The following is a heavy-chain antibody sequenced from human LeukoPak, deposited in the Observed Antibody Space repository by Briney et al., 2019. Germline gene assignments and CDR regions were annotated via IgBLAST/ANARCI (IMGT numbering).Heavy chain of an antibody. V-gene: IGHV1-69*05. CDR1: GGTFNNYS. D-gene: IGHD3-22*01. CDR2: IIPMLGIV. J-gene: IGHJ5*02. CDR3: VRGTYHDSDWYSWFDP. Sequence: SVKVSCKASGGTFNNYSISWVRQAPGQGLEWMGGIIPMLGIVNYVQRFQGRVTITTDEPTSTAYMELTSLRSEDTAVYYCVRGTYHDSDWYSWFDPWGQGTLVTVSS.